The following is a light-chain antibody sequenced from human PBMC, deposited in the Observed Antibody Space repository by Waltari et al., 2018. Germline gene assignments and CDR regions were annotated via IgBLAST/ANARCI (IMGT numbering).Light chain of an antibody. V-gene: IGKV3-11*01. J-gene: IGKJ4*01. CDR1: QSVGTS. Sequence: EIVLTQSPATLYLSPGERATLSCRASQSVGTSLAWYQHIPGQAPRLLIYDASNRASDISPRFSGSGSGTDFSLTISGLDPEDYAVYYCQQGVTFGGGTRVEIK. CDR2: DAS. CDR3: QQGVT.